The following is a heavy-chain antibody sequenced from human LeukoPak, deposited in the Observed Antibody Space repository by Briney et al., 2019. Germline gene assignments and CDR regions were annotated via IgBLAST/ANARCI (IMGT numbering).Heavy chain of an antibody. V-gene: IGHV4-38-2*02. Sequence: SETLSLTCTVSGYSISSGYYWGWIRQPPGKGLEWIGSIYHSGSTYYNPSLTSRFTISVDTSKNQFSLKLSSVTAADTAVYYCARVRIDYYDSIFDYWGQGTLVTVSS. CDR2: IYHSGST. D-gene: IGHD3-22*01. J-gene: IGHJ4*02. CDR1: GYSISSGYY. CDR3: ARVRIDYYDSIFDY.